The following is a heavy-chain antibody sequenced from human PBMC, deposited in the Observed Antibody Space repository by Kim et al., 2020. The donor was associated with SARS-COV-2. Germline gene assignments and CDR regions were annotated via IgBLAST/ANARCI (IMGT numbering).Heavy chain of an antibody. CDR3: ATQSLGDGYNYDDAFDI. CDR1: GYTLTELS. D-gene: IGHD5-12*01. CDR2: FDPEDGET. V-gene: IGHV1-24*01. J-gene: IGHJ3*02. Sequence: ASVKVSCKVSGYTLTELSMHWVRQAPGKGLEWMGGFDPEDGETIYAQKFQGRVTMTEDTSTDTAYMELSSLRSEDTAVYYCATQSLGDGYNYDDAFDIWGQGTMVTVSS.